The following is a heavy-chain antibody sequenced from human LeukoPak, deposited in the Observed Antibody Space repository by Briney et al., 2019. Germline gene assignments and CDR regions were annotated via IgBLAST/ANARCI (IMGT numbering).Heavy chain of an antibody. CDR3: ARGFQLESTDY. CDR2: ISSSSSTI. V-gene: IGHV3-48*01. J-gene: IGHJ4*02. Sequence: PGGSLRLSCAASEFTFSSYSMNWVRQAPGKGLEWVSYISSSSSTIYYADSVKGRFTISRDNAKNSLYLQMNSLRAEDTAVYYCARGFQLESTDYWGQGTLVTVSS. CDR1: EFTFSSYS. D-gene: IGHD1-1*01.